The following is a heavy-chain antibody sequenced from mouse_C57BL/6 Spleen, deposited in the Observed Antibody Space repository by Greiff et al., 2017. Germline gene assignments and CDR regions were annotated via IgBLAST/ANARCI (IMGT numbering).Heavy chain of an antibody. CDR1: GFNIKDDY. V-gene: IGHV14-4*01. J-gene: IGHJ3*01. Sequence: VHVKQSGAELVRPGASVKLSCTASGFNIKDDYMHWVKQRPEQGLEWIGWIDPENGDTEYASKFQGKATITADTSSNTAYLQLSSLTSEDTAVYYCTTSVIEGFAYWGQGTLVTVSA. D-gene: IGHD2-12*01. CDR3: TTSVIEGFAY. CDR2: IDPENGDT.